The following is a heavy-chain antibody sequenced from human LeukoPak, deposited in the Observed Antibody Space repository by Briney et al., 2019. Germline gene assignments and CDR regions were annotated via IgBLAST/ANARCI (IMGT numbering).Heavy chain of an antibody. CDR3: ARDQNCGGDRYSNWFDP. J-gene: IGHJ5*02. D-gene: IGHD2-21*02. CDR2: IIPILGIA. V-gene: IGHV1-69*04. CDR1: GGTFSSYA. Sequence: SVKVSCKASGGTFSSYAISWVRQAPGQGLEWMGRIIPILGIANYAQKFQGRVTITADKSTSTAYMELSSLRSEDTAVYYCARDQNCGGDRYSNWFDPWGQGTLVTVSS.